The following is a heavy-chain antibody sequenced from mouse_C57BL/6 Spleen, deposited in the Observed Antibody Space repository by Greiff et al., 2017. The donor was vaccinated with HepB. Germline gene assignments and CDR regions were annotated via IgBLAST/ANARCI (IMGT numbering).Heavy chain of an antibody. CDR2: IDPETGGT. J-gene: IGHJ4*01. CDR1: GYTFTDYE. CDR3: TRGGDY. Sequence: VQLQESGAELVRPGASVTLSCKASGYTFTDYEMHWVKQTPVHGLEWIGAIDPETGGTAYNQKFKGKAILTADKSSSTAYMELRSLTSEDSAVYYCTRGGDYWGQGTSVTVAS. V-gene: IGHV1-15*01.